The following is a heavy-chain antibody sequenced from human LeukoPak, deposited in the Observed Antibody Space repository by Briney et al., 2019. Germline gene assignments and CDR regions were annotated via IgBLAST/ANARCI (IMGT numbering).Heavy chain of an antibody. V-gene: IGHV1-18*01. CDR3: ARDGYSSYPEMMFLDYYYYMDV. Sequence: ASVNVSCQASGYTFTSYGISWVRQAPGHGHEWMGWSSAYNGNTNYAQKLQGRVTMTTDTSTSTASMELRSLRSDDPAVYYCARDGYSSYPEMMFLDYYYYMDVWGKGTTVTISS. D-gene: IGHD6-13*01. CDR2: SSAYNGNT. J-gene: IGHJ6*03. CDR1: GYTFTSYG.